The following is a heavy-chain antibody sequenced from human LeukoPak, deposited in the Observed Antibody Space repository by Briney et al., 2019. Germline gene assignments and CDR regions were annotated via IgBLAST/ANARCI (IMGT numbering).Heavy chain of an antibody. CDR3: ARDLGYYGSGKNRFDP. Sequence: SETLSLTCAVYGGSFSGYYWSWIRQPPGKGLEWIGEINHSGSTNYNPSLKSRVTISVDTSKNQFSLKLSSVTAADTAVYYCARDLGYYGSGKNRFDPWGQGTLVTVSS. CDR1: GGSFSGYY. J-gene: IGHJ5*02. D-gene: IGHD3-10*01. V-gene: IGHV4-34*01. CDR2: INHSGST.